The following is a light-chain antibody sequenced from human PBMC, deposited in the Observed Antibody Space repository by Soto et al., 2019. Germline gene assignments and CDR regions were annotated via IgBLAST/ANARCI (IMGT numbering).Light chain of an antibody. CDR1: QSISSY. J-gene: IGKJ4*01. V-gene: IGKV1-39*01. CDR2: AAS. Sequence: DIQMTQSPSSLSASVGDRVTITCRASQSISSYLNWYQQKPGKAPKLLIYAASSLQSGVPSRFSGSGSGTDFTLTISSLQPEDFATYYCQQSYRTPLTFGGGTKVAIK. CDR3: QQSYRTPLT.